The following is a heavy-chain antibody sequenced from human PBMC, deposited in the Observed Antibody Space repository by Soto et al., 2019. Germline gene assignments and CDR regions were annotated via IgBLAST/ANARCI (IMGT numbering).Heavy chain of an antibody. J-gene: IGHJ3*02. CDR3: ASVTRGYDAFDI. CDR2: IWYDGSNK. D-gene: IGHD4-17*01. CDR1: GFTFSSYG. V-gene: IGHV3-33*01. Sequence: QVQLVESGGGVVQPGRSLRLSCAASGFTFSSYGMHWVRQAPGKGLEWVAVIWYDGSNKYYADSVKGRFTISRDNSKNTLYLQMNSLRAEDTAVYYCASVTRGYDAFDIWSQGTMVTVSS.